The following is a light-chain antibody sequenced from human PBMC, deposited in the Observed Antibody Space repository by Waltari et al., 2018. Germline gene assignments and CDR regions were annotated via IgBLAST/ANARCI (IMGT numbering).Light chain of an antibody. CDR1: TGAVTSGSF. J-gene: IGLJ1*01. V-gene: IGLV7-43*01. CDR2: IAN. Sequence: QTVVTQEPSLTVSPGGTVTLTCASSTGAVTSGSFPTWFQQRPGQPPRPRIYIANNKPSWPPARFSGSLIGGKAALTLSGVQPEDEAEYYCLLFYGGAYVFGTGTKLTVL. CDR3: LLFYGGAYV.